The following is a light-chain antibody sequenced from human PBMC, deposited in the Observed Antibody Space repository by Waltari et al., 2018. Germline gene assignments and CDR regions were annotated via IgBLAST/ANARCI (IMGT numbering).Light chain of an antibody. CDR2: DAS. J-gene: IGKJ3*01. V-gene: IGKV3-11*01. CDR1: QSVSSY. CDR3: QQRSNWPQGFT. Sequence: EIVLTQSPATLSLSPGERATLSCRASQSVSSYLAWYQQKPVQAPRLLIYDASNRATGIPARFSGSGSGTDFTLTISSLEPEDFAVYYCQQRSNWPQGFTFGPGTKVDIK.